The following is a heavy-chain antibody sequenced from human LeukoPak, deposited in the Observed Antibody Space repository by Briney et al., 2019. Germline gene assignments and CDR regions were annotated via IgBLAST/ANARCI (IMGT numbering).Heavy chain of an antibody. CDR1: RGSISSGGYY. CDR3: ARYQEWLPLDD. J-gene: IGHJ1*01. CDR2: IYYSGST. D-gene: IGHD6-19*01. Sequence: SETLSLTCTVSRGSISSGGYYWSWIRQHPGKGLEWIGYIYYSGSTYYNPSLKSRVTISVDTSKNQFSLKLSSVTAADTAVYYCARYQEWLPLDDWGQGTLVTVSS. V-gene: IGHV4-31*03.